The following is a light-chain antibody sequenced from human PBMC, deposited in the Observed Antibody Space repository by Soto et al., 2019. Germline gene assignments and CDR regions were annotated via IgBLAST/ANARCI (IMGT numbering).Light chain of an antibody. J-gene: IGLJ3*02. CDR1: SSDVGGYNY. CDR2: DVS. Sequence: QSVLTQPASVSGSPGQSITISCTGTSSDVGGYNYVSWYQQHPGKAPKLMIYDVSNRPSGVSNRFSGSKSGNTASLTISGLQAEDEADYYCSSYTSSSTPWVFGGGTKVTXL. V-gene: IGLV2-14*01. CDR3: SSYTSSSTPWV.